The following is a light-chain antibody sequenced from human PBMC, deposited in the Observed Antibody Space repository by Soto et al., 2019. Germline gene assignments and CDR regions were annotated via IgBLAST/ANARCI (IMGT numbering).Light chain of an antibody. CDR2: GAS. J-gene: IGKJ2*01. CDR1: QSVGSDH. CDR3: QQYGSSPYT. Sequence: EVVLTQSPGTLSLSPGERATLSCRASQSVGSDHLAWYQQKPGQAPRLLLYGASNRASGIPDRFSGSGSGTDFTLTISRLEPEDVAVYSCQQYGSSPYTFGQGTKLEI. V-gene: IGKV3-20*01.